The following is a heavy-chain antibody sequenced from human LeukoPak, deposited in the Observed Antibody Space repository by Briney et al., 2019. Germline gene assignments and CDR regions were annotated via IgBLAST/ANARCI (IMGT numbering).Heavy chain of an antibody. Sequence: GGSLRLSCSASGFTFTSYSMNWVRQAPGKGLEWVAVISYDGTNQYSAESVKGRFTISRDNSKNTLYLQMNSLRVEDTAVYYCATGDWNVGVSPWGQGTLVTVSS. V-gene: IGHV3-30*03. D-gene: IGHD1-1*01. CDR2: ISYDGTNQ. J-gene: IGHJ1*01. CDR1: GFTFTSYS. CDR3: ATGDWNVGVSP.